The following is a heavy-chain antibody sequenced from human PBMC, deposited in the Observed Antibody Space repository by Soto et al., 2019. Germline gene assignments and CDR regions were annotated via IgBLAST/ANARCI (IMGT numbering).Heavy chain of an antibody. CDR3: ARDSAGKTDWGLLGAFDF. CDR2: MWYDGSNK. V-gene: IGHV3-33*01. D-gene: IGHD7-27*01. Sequence: QVQLVESGGGVVQPGRSQRLSCAASGFTFSDHGMHWVRQAPGKGLEWVAVMWYDGSNKYYADSVKGRFSISRDNSKNTRYLHMSILRGEDTAVYYCARDSAGKTDWGLLGAFDFWGQGTMVTVSS. J-gene: IGHJ3*01. CDR1: GFTFSDHG.